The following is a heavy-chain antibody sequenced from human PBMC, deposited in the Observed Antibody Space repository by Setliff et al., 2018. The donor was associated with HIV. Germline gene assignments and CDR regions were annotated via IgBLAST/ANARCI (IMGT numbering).Heavy chain of an antibody. CDR1: GGSITSGSDY. CDR2: IHVSGTT. D-gene: IGHD3-3*01. Sequence: SETLSLTCTVSGGSITSGSDYWSWIRQPAGEGLEWIGHIHVSGTTNYNPSLKSRVTISVDTSKNQFSLKLTSVTAADTAVYYCATRPYDLWSGYLEYWGQGTLVTVSS. CDR3: ATRPYDLWSGYLEY. V-gene: IGHV4-61*09. J-gene: IGHJ4*02.